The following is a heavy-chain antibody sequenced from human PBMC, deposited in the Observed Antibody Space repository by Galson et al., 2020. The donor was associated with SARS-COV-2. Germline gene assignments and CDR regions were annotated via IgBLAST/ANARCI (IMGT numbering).Heavy chain of an antibody. V-gene: IGHV5-51*01. D-gene: IGHD2-8*02. Sequence: GESLKISCKGFGYSFTSYWIGWVRQMPGKGLEWMVIIYPGDSDARYSPSFQGQVTISADKSISTADLQWSSLKASDTAMYYCARQVGGYCTGGVCHGAFDYWGQGTLVTVSS. CDR3: ARQVGGYCTGGVCHGAFDY. J-gene: IGHJ4*02. CDR1: GYSFTSYW. CDR2: IYPGDSDA.